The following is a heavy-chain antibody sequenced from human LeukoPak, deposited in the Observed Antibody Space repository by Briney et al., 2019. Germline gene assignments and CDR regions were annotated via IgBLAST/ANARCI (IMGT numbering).Heavy chain of an antibody. CDR1: GFTFSGYG. J-gene: IGHJ6*04. Sequence: GGSLRLSCAASGFTFSGYGMQWVRQAPGKGLEWVAVIWYDGSNKYYAYSVKGRCTISRDNSKNTLYLQMNSLRAADTAVYYCARDRRYCSGGSCYGYYYGMDVWGKGTTVTVSS. CDR2: IWYDGSNK. CDR3: ARDRRYCSGGSCYGYYYGMDV. D-gene: IGHD2-15*01. V-gene: IGHV3-33*01.